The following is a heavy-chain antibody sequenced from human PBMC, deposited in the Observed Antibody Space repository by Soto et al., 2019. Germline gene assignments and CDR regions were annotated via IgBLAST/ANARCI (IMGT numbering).Heavy chain of an antibody. D-gene: IGHD1-26*01. CDR1: AGSISGGGYA. J-gene: IGHJ6*02. CDR3: TRHIVGAPRGYGMEV. V-gene: IGHV4-61*08. Sequence: PSQTMSVTCSVSAGSISGGGYALSFLRQPPGKGLEWIGYIYYSGTTNYNPSLKSRVTISVDTSKNQFSLQLNSVTAADTAVYYCTRHIVGAPRGYGMEVWGQGTTVTVSS. CDR2: IYYSGTT.